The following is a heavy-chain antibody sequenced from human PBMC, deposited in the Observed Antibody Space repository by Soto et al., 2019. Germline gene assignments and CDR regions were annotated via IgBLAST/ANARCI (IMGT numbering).Heavy chain of an antibody. D-gene: IGHD5-12*01. V-gene: IGHV3-9*01. CDR1: GFTFDDYA. CDR2: ISWNSRSI. Sequence: EVQLVESGGGLVQPGRSLRLSCAASGFTFDDYAMHWVRQAPGKGLEWVSGISWNSRSIGYAESVKGRFTISRDNAKNCQYLQKNSMRAKDTALYYCAKDRGRRHSGFYYMDVWGKGTTVTVS. CDR3: AKDRGRRHSGFYYMDV. J-gene: IGHJ6*03.